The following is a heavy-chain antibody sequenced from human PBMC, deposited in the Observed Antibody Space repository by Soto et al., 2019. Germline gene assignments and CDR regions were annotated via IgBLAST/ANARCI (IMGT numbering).Heavy chain of an antibody. CDR2: IIPIFGTA. D-gene: IGHD1-26*01. CDR1: GGTFSSYA. J-gene: IGHJ4*02. V-gene: IGHV1-69*12. Sequence: QVQLVQSGAEVKKPGSSVKVSCKASGGTFSSYAISWVRQAPGQGLEWMGGIIPIFGTANYAQKFQGRVTITADESTSTAHVELRSLRSKDTAVYYWARDQEGATRTEMVYWGQGTLVSVSS. CDR3: ARDQEGATRTEMVY.